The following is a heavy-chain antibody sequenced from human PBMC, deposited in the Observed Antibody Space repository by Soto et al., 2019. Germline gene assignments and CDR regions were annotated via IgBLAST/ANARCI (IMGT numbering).Heavy chain of an antibody. CDR1: GFTFSSYG. J-gene: IGHJ6*02. CDR2: IWYDGSNK. Sequence: QVQLVESGGGVVQPGRSLRLSCAASGFTFSSYGIHWVRQAPGKGLEWVAVIWYDGSNKYYAESVKGRFTISRDNSKDTLYLHMNSLRAEDTAVYYCARDLFSRHWSGHFNYYYYHGLDVWGQGTTVTVSS. V-gene: IGHV3-33*01. CDR3: ARDLFSRHWSGHFNYYYYHGLDV. D-gene: IGHD3-3*01.